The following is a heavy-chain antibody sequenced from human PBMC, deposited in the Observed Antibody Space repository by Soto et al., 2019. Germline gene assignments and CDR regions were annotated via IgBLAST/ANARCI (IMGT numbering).Heavy chain of an antibody. CDR3: ARTSVVNSLDY. J-gene: IGHJ4*02. CDR2: ISNYNGNT. V-gene: IGHV1-18*01. D-gene: IGHD2-21*01. CDR1: GYSFSTYN. Sequence: QVQLVQSGPEVKKPGASLKVSCKASGYSFSTYNISWVRQAPGQGLEWMGRISNYNGNTDYAQKFEGRLVTTTETSTSTAYMELTSLTSDDAAVYYCARTSVVNSLDYWGQGTLVSVSS.